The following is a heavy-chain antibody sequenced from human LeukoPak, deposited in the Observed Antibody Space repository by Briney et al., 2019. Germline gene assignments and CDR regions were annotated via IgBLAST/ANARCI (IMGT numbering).Heavy chain of an antibody. CDR3: ARHKAFDY. J-gene: IGHJ4*02. CDR1: GGSISSYY. V-gene: IGHV4-59*01. Sequence: SSETLSLTCTVSGGSISSYYWSWIRQPPGKGLEWIGYIYYSGSTNYNPSLKSRVTISVDTSKNQFSLKLSSVTAADAAVYYCARHKAFDYWGQGTLVTVSS. CDR2: IYYSGST.